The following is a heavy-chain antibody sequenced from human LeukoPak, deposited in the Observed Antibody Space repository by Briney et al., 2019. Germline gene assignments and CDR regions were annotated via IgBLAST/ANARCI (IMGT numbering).Heavy chain of an antibody. CDR1: GYTFTDYY. D-gene: IGHD2-2*01. V-gene: IGHV1-2*02. CDR3: ARANFLYCSSSTCLFDY. CDR2: INPNDGDT. Sequence: EASVKVSCKASGYTFTDYYMHWVRQAPGQGFEWMGWINPNDGDTNYAQKFQGRVTMTRDTSISTAHMEVSRLRSDDTAVYYCARANFLYCSSSTCLFDYWGQGTPVTVSS. J-gene: IGHJ4*02.